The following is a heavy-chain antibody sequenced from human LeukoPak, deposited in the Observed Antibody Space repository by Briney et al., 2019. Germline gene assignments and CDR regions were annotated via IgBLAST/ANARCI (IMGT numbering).Heavy chain of an antibody. J-gene: IGHJ4*02. CDR2: IIPIVGTA. CDR3: ARDSPAYYDSSGY. Sequence: GSSVKVSCKDSGGTFSSYAISWVRQAPGQGLEWMGGIIPIVGTANYAQKFQGRVTITADESTSTDYMELSSLRSEDKAVYYCARDSPAYYDSSGYWGQGTLVTVSS. CDR1: GGTFSSYA. D-gene: IGHD3-22*01. V-gene: IGHV1-69*01.